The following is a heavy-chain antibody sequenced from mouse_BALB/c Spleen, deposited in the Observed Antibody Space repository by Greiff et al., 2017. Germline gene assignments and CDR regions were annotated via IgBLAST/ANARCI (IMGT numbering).Heavy chain of an antibody. CDR3: ARDTHYYGSSFAMDY. CDR1: GFSLTGYG. Sequence: QVQLKESGPGLVAPSQSLSITCTVSGFSLTGYGVNWVRQPPGKGLEWLGMIWGDGSTDYNSALKSRLSISKDNSKSQVFLKMNSLQTDDTARYYCARDTHYYGSSFAMDYWGQGTSVTVSS. CDR2: IWGDGST. D-gene: IGHD1-1*01. J-gene: IGHJ4*01. V-gene: IGHV2-6-7*01.